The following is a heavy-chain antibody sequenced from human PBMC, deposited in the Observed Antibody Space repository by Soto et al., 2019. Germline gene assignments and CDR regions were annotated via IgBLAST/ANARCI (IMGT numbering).Heavy chain of an antibody. CDR3: ERGWYDPDDAFDI. J-gene: IGHJ3*02. V-gene: IGHV3-74*01. Sequence: PXGSLRLSFAASGFTFSSYCMHWVRQAPGKGLVWVSRINSDGSSTSYADSVKGRFTISRDNAKNTLYLQMNSLRAEDTAVYYCERGWYDPDDAFDIWGQGTMVTVSS. CDR1: GFTFSSYC. D-gene: IGHD1-20*01. CDR2: INSDGSST.